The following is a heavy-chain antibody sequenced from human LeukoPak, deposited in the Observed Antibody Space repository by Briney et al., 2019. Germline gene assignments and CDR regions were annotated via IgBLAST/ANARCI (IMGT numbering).Heavy chain of an antibody. CDR2: IWYDGSNE. V-gene: IGHV3-33*01. D-gene: IGHD4-17*01. J-gene: IGHJ4*02. Sequence: GRSLRLSCAASGFTFSTYGMHWVRQAPGKGLEWVAVIWYDGSNEYHADSVKGRFTISRDNSKNTLYLQMSSLRAEDTAVYYCARGEVGLTTVTVFDYWGQGTLVTVSS. CDR3: ARGEVGLTTVTVFDY. CDR1: GFTFSTYG.